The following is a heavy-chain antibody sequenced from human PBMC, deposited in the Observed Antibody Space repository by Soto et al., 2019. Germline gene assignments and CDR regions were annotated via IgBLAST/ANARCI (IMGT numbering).Heavy chain of an antibody. CDR2: ITWNSDMI. Sequence: SLGLPFSASGFTFREYVIHWGPPRSGKGLEWVGSITWNSDMIGYADSVTGRFTISRDNGENSFKLQMSSLRREDTALYYCAKVGYAYGLSAMDVWGLGTTVTVSS. D-gene: IGHD2-2*01. CDR1: GFTFREYV. V-gene: IGHV3-9*01. CDR3: AKVGYAYGLSAMDV. J-gene: IGHJ6*02.